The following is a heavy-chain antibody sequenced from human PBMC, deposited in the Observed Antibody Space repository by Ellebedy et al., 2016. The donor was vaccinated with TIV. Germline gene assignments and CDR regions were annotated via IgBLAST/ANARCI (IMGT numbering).Heavy chain of an antibody. CDR1: GFTXXSYA. Sequence: PGGSLRLSCAASGFTXXSYAMLWVPXPPGKGLEWVSAISGSGGNTYYADSVKGRFTISRDNSKNTLYLQMNSLRAEDTALYYCVKEGGNVDHPTTTKCWGQGTLVTVSS. CDR2: ISGSGGNT. D-gene: IGHD1-1*01. CDR3: VKEGGNVDHPTTTKC. J-gene: IGHJ4*02. V-gene: IGHV3-23*01.